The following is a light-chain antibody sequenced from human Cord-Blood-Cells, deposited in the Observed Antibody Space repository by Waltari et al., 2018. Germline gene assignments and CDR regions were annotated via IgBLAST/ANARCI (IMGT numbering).Light chain of an antibody. CDR1: QSVSSSY. J-gene: IGKJ1*01. V-gene: IGKV3-20*01. CDR2: GAS. Sequence: EIVFTQSPGTLSLSPGERATLSCRASQSVSSSYLAWYQQTPGQAPRLLIYGASRRATGLPDRFSGSGSGTDFTLTISRLEPEYFAVYYCQQYGSSQTFGQGTKVEIK. CDR3: QQYGSSQT.